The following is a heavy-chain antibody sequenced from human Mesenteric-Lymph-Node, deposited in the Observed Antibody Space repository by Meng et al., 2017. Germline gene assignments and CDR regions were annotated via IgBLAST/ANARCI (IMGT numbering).Heavy chain of an antibody. J-gene: IGHJ4*02. CDR2: INPNSGGT. CDR3: AREEGPSSSWYVDY. Sequence: QVQLVQSGAEVKKLGASAKVSCKASGYTFTGYYMHWVRQAPGQGLEWMGRINPNSGGTNYAQKFQGRVTMTRDTSISTAYMELSRLRSDDTAVYYCAREEGPSSSWYVDYWGQGTLVTVSS. V-gene: IGHV1-2*06. CDR1: GYTFTGYY. D-gene: IGHD6-13*01.